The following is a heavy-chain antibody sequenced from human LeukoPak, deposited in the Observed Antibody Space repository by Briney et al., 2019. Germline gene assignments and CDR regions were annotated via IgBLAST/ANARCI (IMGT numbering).Heavy chain of an antibody. CDR1: GGSISSYY. D-gene: IGHD3-22*01. V-gene: IGHV4-59*12. CDR3: ARAPPPDVYDSSGYYLDY. J-gene: IGHJ4*02. Sequence: SETLSLTCTVSGGSISSYYWSWIRQPPGKGLEWIGYIFYSGSTNQNPSLKSRVTISVDTSKNQLSLKLSSVTAADTAVYCCARAPPPDVYDSSGYYLDYWGQGTLVTVSS. CDR2: IFYSGST.